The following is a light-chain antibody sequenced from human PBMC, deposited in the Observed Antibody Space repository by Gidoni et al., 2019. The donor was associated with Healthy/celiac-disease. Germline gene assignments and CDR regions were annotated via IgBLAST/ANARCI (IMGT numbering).Light chain of an antibody. CDR1: SSDVGSYNL. CDR3: CSYAGSSSYVV. Sequence: QSALTQPASVSGFPGQSITISCTGTSSDVGSYNLVSWYQQHPDKAPKLMIYEGSKRPSGVSNRFSGSKSGNTASLTISGLQAEDEADYYCCSYAGSSSYVVFGGGTKLTVL. CDR2: EGS. V-gene: IGLV2-23*01. J-gene: IGLJ2*01.